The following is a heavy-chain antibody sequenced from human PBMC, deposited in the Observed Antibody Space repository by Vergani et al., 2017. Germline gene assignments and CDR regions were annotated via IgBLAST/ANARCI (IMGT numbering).Heavy chain of an antibody. CDR2: IDHTGRP. CDR3: ARVNTETNGHLYYDYYMDV. J-gene: IGHJ6*03. CDR1: GGSFTSYH. D-gene: IGHD4-11*01. V-gene: IGHV4-34*01. Sequence: QVQLQQWGGGLLKPSESLSLTCVVNGGSFTSYHWTWIRQSPGEGLEWVGDIDHTGRPDYNPSLKSRLTMSVDKSQNQFSLSLNSVTATDTAIYFCARVNTETNGHLYYDYYMDVWGQGTAVTVS.